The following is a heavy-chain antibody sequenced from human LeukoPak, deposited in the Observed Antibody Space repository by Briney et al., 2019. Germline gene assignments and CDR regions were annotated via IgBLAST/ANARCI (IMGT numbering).Heavy chain of an antibody. V-gene: IGHV1-69*05. D-gene: IGHD2-2*02. Sequence: ASVKVSCKASGGTFRSYAISWVRQAPGQGLEWMGGIIPIFGTANYAQKFQGRVTITTDESTSTAYMELSSLRSEDTAVYYCARSSVVVVPAAIVGFGSYFDYWGQGTLVTVSS. CDR3: ARSSVVVVPAAIVGFGSYFDY. CDR1: GGTFRSYA. J-gene: IGHJ4*02. CDR2: IIPIFGTA.